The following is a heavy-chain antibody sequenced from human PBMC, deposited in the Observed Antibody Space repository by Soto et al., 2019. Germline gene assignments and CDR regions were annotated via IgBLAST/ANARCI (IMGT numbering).Heavy chain of an antibody. J-gene: IGHJ6*02. D-gene: IGHD3-10*01. CDR3: ARDRRRLITMVRGGFYGMDV. V-gene: IGHV4-59*01. Sequence: SETLSLTCTVSGGSISSYYWSWIRQPPGKGLEWIGYIYYSGSTNYNPSLKSRVTISVDTSKNQFSLKLSSVTAADTAVYYCARDRRRLITMVRGGFYGMDVWGQGTTVTVSS. CDR2: IYYSGST. CDR1: GGSISSYY.